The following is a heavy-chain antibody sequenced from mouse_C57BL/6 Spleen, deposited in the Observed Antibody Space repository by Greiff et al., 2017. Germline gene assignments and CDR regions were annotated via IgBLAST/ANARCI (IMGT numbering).Heavy chain of an antibody. D-gene: IGHD1-1*02. Sequence: QVQLQQSGAELVMPGASVKLSCKASGYTFTSYWMHWVKQRPGQGLEWIGEIDPSDSYTNYNQKFKGKSTLTVDKSSSTAYMQLSSLTSEDSAVYYCATLYGPGAYWGQGTLVTVSA. CDR2: IDPSDSYT. CDR3: ATLYGPGAY. V-gene: IGHV1-69*01. J-gene: IGHJ3*01. CDR1: GYTFTSYW.